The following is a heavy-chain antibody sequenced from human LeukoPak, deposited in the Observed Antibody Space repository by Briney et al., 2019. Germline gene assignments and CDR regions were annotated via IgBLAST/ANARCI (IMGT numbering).Heavy chain of an antibody. D-gene: IGHD3-16*01. CDR1: GGSISISSHY. J-gene: IGHJ6*03. V-gene: IGHV4-39*07. Sequence: PSETLSLTCTVSGGSISISSHYWVWIRQPPGKGLEWIGSIYYSGSTYYNPSLKSRVTISVDTSKNQFSLKLSSVTAADTAMYYCARVKDPGGYYYYYYMDVWGKGTTVTVSS. CDR2: IYYSGST. CDR3: ARVKDPGGYYYYYYMDV.